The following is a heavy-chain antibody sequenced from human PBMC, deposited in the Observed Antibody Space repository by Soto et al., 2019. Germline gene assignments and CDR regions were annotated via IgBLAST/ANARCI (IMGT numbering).Heavy chain of an antibody. J-gene: IGHJ6*03. Sequence: GRSLRLSCAASGFTFSSYSMNWVRQAPGKGLEWVSYISSSSSTIYYADSVKGRFTISRDKAKNSLYLQMNSLRAEDTAVYYCARESCTNGVCSTYYYYYYMDVWGKGTTVTVSS. D-gene: IGHD2-8*01. CDR3: ARESCTNGVCSTYYYYYYMDV. CDR1: GFTFSSYS. CDR2: ISSSSSTI. V-gene: IGHV3-48*01.